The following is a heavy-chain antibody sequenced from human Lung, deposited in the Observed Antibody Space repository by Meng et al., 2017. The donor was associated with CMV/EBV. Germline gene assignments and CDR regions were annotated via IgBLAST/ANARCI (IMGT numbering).Heavy chain of an antibody. D-gene: IGHD3-3*01. CDR3: ARGFYDFWSGFCAVDY. CDR1: CGSVSTSSSY. J-gene: IGHJ4*02. Sequence: SXTLSLXXXVSCGSVSTSSSYWSWIRQPPGKGLEWIGFIYNSGSTNDNPSLKSRVTISVDTSKNQFSLKLTSVTVADTAVYYCARGFYDFWSGFCAVDYWXQGXLVTVSS. V-gene: IGHV4-61*01. CDR2: IYNSGST.